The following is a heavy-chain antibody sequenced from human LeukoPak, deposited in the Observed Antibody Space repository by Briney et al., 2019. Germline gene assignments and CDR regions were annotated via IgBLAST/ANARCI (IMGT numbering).Heavy chain of an antibody. Sequence: SSVKVSCKASGGTFSSYAISWVRQAPGQGLEWMGGIIPIFGTANYAQKFQGRVTITTDESTSTAYMELSSLRSEDTAVYYCARGYYCSGGSCYSKWFDPWGQGTLVTVSP. V-gene: IGHV1-69*05. CDR1: GGTFSSYA. CDR2: IIPIFGTA. CDR3: ARGYYCSGGSCYSKWFDP. D-gene: IGHD2-15*01. J-gene: IGHJ5*02.